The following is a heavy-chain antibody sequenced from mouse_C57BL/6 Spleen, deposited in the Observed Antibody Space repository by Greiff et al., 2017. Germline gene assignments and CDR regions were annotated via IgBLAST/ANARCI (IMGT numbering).Heavy chain of an antibody. Sequence: EVMLVESGGGLVQSGRSLRLSCATSGFTFSDFYMEWVRQAPGKGLEWIAASRNKANDYTTEYSASVKGRFIVSRDTSQSILYLQMNALRAEDTAIYYCARDARDSAWFAYWGQGTLVTVSA. CDR1: GFTFSDFY. V-gene: IGHV7-1*01. J-gene: IGHJ3*01. CDR2: SRNKANDYTT. CDR3: ARDARDSAWFAY.